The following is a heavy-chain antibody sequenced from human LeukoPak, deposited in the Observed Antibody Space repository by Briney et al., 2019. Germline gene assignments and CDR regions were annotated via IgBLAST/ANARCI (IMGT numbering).Heavy chain of an antibody. V-gene: IGHV4-31*03. D-gene: IGHD3-10*01. CDR2: IYYSGST. CDR1: GGSISSGGYY. CDR3: ARGTPISSGSYYNCAFDI. J-gene: IGHJ3*02. Sequence: SQTLSLTRTVSGGSISSGGYYWSWIRQHPGKGLEWIGYIYYSGSTYYNPSLKSRVTISVDTPKNQFSLKLSSVTAADTAVYYCARGTPISSGSYYNCAFDIWGQGTMVTVSS.